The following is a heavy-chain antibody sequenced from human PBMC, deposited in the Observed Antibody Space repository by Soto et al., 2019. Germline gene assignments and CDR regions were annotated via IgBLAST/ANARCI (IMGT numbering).Heavy chain of an antibody. D-gene: IGHD5-12*01. CDR1: GGTFSSYA. CDR2: IVPIVDTS. Sequence: ASLKVSCKPSGGTFSSYAISWVRQAPGQGLEWMGGIVPIVDTSTYAQKFQGRVTITADESTSTVYMELSSLRSDDTAVYYCVRVVAIPGYPDNWGQGTLVTVSS. V-gene: IGHV1-69*13. J-gene: IGHJ4*02. CDR3: VRVVAIPGYPDN.